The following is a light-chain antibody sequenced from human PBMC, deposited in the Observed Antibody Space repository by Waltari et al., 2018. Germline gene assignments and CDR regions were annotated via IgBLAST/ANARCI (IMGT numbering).Light chain of an antibody. CDR1: QSVLYSSNHNNY. CDR2: WAS. V-gene: IGKV4-1*01. Sequence: DIVMTQSPDSLAVSLGGRATINCKSIQSVLYSSNHNNYLAWYQQKPGQPPKLLIYWASTRESGVPDRFSGSGSGTDFTLTISSLQAEDVAVYYCQQYYSSPPTFGQGTKVEIK. CDR3: QQYYSSPPT. J-gene: IGKJ1*01.